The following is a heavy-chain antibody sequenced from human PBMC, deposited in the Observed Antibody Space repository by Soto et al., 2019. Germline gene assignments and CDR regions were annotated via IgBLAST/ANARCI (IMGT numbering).Heavy chain of an antibody. CDR2: IYYSGST. CDR3: SRDSGDIVYCGGDCYVY. CDR1: GGSISSGGYY. D-gene: IGHD2-21*01. Sequence: SETMSLTCTVSGGSISSGGYYWSWIRQHPGKGLEWIGYIYYSGSTYYNPSLKSRVTISVDTSKNQFSLKLSSVTAADTAVYYCSRDSGDIVYCGGDCYVYWGQGTLVTVSS. J-gene: IGHJ4*02. V-gene: IGHV4-31*03.